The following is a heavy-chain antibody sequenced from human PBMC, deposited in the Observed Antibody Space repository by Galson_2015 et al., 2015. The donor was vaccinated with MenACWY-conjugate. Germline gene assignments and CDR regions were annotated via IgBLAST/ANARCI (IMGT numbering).Heavy chain of an antibody. V-gene: IGHV3-23*01. J-gene: IGHJ4*02. CDR3: ANDLGDYDSCGSMVFFDY. Sequence: SLRLSCAASGFTFSSYAMNWVRQAPGKWLEWVSAIRGSGSKTYYADSVKGRFTISRDNSKNTLYLQMNSLRAEDTAVYYCANDLGDYDSCGSMVFFDYWGQGTLVTVSS. CDR2: IRGSGSKT. D-gene: IGHD3-22*01. CDR1: GFTFSSYA.